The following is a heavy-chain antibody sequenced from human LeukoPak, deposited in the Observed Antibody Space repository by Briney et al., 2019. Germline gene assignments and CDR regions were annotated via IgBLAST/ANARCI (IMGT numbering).Heavy chain of an antibody. CDR3: ASGRLTNYYYYYGMDV. Sequence: PSETLSLTCTVSGVSISSYYWSWIRQPPGKGLEWIGYIYYSGSTNYNPSLKSRVTISVDTSKNQFSLKLSSVTAADTAVYYCASGRLTNYYYYYGMDVWGQGTTVTVSS. J-gene: IGHJ6*02. V-gene: IGHV4-59*01. CDR2: IYYSGST. D-gene: IGHD1-26*01. CDR1: GVSISSYY.